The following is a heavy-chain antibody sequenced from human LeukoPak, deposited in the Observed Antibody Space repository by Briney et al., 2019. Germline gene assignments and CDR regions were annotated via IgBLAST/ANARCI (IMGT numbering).Heavy chain of an antibody. CDR3: ARDTRWLQFEN. V-gene: IGHV4-61*02. D-gene: IGHD5-24*01. Sequence: PSQTLSLTCTVSGGSISSGSYYWSWIRQPAGKGLEWIGRIYTSGSTNYSPSLKSRVTISVDTSKNQFSLKLSSVTAANTAVYYCARDTRWLQFENWGQGTLVTVSS. CDR2: IYTSGST. J-gene: IGHJ4*02. CDR1: GGSISSGSYY.